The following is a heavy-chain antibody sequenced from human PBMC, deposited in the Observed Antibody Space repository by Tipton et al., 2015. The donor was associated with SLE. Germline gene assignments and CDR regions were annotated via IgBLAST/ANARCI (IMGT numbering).Heavy chain of an antibody. V-gene: IGHV5-51*01. CDR3: ARLTPMGATRFDY. CDR2: IYPGDSDT. Sequence: VQLVQSGAEVKKPGSSVKVSCKASGGTFSSYAISWVRQMPGKGLEWMGIIYPGDSDTRYSPSFQGQVTISADKSISTAYLQWSSLKASDTAMYYCARLTPMGATRFDYWGQGTLVTVSS. D-gene: IGHD1-26*01. CDR1: GGTFSSYA. J-gene: IGHJ4*02.